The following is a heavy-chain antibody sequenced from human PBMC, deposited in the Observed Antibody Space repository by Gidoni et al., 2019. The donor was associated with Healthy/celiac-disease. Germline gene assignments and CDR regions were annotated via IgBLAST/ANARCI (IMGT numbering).Heavy chain of an antibody. J-gene: IGHJ4*02. V-gene: IGHV1-46*01. Sequence: QVQLVQSGAEVKKPGASVKVSCKASGYTFTSYYMHWGRQAPGQGLEWMGIINPSGGSTSYAQKFQGRVTMTRDTSTSTVYMGLSSLRSEDTAVYYCARLTVGYGSETDVPLDYWGQGTLVTVSS. D-gene: IGHD3-10*01. CDR1: GYTFTSYY. CDR2: INPSGGST. CDR3: ARLTVGYGSETDVPLDY.